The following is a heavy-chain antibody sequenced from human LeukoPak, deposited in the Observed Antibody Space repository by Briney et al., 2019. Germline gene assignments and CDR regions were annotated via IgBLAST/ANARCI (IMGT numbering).Heavy chain of an antibody. Sequence: SETLSLTCTVSGGSISSGSYYWSWIRQPAGKGLEWIGRIYTSGSTNYNPSLKSRVTVSVDTSKNQFSLKLSSVTAADTAVYYCARANDGSGSFDYWGQGTLVTVSS. CDR2: IYTSGST. J-gene: IGHJ4*02. CDR3: ARANDGSGSFDY. CDR1: GGSISSGSYY. D-gene: IGHD3-10*01. V-gene: IGHV4-61*02.